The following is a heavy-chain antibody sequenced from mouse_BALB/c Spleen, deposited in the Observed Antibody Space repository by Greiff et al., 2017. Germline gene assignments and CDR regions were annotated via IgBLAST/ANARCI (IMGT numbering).Heavy chain of an antibody. V-gene: IGHV1-67*01. CDR2: ISTYYGNT. D-gene: IGHD1-2*01. CDR3: ARENGYGAMDY. Sequence: VQLQQSGPELVRPGVSVKISCKGSGYTFTDYAMHWVKQSHAKSLEWIGVISTYYGNTNYNQKFKGKATMTVDKSSSTAYMELARLTSEDSAIYYCARENGYGAMDYWGQGTSVTVSS. J-gene: IGHJ4*01. CDR1: GYTFTDYA.